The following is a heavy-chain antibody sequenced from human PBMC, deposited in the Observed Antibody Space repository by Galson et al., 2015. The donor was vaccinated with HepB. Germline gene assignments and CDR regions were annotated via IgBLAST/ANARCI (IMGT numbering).Heavy chain of an antibody. D-gene: IGHD2-21*02. J-gene: IGHJ4*02. CDR3: VKGYCGGDCHLDY. Sequence: SLRLSCAASGFTFSSYAMYWVRQAPGKGLESVSAITSNGHTTYYTDSVKGRFTISRDNSKNTLYLQMSSLRAEDTAKYYCVKGYCGGDCHLDYWGQGTLVTVSS. CDR1: GFTFSSYA. V-gene: IGHV3-64D*06. CDR2: ITSNGHTT.